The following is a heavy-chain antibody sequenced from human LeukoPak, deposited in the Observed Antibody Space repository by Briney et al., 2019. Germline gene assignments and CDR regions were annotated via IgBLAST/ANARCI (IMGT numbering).Heavy chain of an antibody. J-gene: IGHJ4*02. CDR2: IF. Sequence: GESLKISCKGAGHSFINYWIAWVRQMPGKGLEWIGIIFSPSFQGQVTISADMSIDTAYLQWSSLRASDTAMYYCARIAGTWYGGSWGQGTLVFVSS. V-gene: IGHV5-51*01. CDR3: ARIAGTWYGGS. D-gene: IGHD6-13*01. CDR1: GHSFINYW.